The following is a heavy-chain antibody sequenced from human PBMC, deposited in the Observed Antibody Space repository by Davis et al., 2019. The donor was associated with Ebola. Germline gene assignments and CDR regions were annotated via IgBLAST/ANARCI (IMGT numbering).Heavy chain of an antibody. CDR2: LDWDGDE. J-gene: IGHJ4*02. CDR3: ARYCSRSSCYTEGSFDY. D-gene: IGHD2-2*02. V-gene: IGHV2-70*01. CDR1: GFSFSTKEMC. Sequence: SGPTLVKPTQTLTLTCTFSGFSFSTKEMCVSWIRQPPGKALEWLSLLDWDGDEYYNPSLKTRLTISRDTSKNQMVLTMTNMDPVDTATYYCARYCSRSSCYTEGSFDYWGQGTLVTVSS.